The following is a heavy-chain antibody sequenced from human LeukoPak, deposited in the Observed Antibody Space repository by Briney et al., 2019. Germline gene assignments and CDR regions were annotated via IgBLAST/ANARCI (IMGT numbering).Heavy chain of an antibody. V-gene: IGHV1-46*01. CDR3: ARGADTALIPYFYYYVDV. Sequence: ASVKVSCKASGYTFTSYYMHWVRQAPGEGLEWMGIINPTGGSTSYAQKFQGRVTMTRDTSISTAYMELSRLRSDDTAVYYCARGADTALIPYFYYYVDVWGTGTTVTISS. D-gene: IGHD5-18*01. J-gene: IGHJ6*03. CDR1: GYTFTSYY. CDR2: INPTGGST.